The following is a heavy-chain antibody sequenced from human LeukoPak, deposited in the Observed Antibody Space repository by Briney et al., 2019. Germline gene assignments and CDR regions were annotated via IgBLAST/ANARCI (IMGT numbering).Heavy chain of an antibody. Sequence: SVKVSCKASGGTFSSYAISWVRQAPGQGLEWMGGIIPIFDTADYAQKFQGRVTITADESTSTAYMELSSLRAEDTAFYYCARDLLGSGSSYSYGAWDYWGQGTLVTVSS. CDR1: GGTFSSYA. CDR3: ARDLLGSGSSYSYGAWDY. V-gene: IGHV1-69*13. J-gene: IGHJ4*02. CDR2: IIPIFDTA. D-gene: IGHD3-22*01.